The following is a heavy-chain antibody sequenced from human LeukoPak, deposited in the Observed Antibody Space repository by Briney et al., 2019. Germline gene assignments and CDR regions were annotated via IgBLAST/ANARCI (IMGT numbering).Heavy chain of an antibody. D-gene: IGHD5-12*01. CDR1: GHTFTGYH. V-gene: IGHV1-2*02. CDR3: ARARRLSPYYFDY. Sequence: ASVKVSCKASGHTFTGYHLHWVRQAPGQGLECMGWINPSSGGTHFAQKFQGRITMTRDTSISGVYMELSRLRSDDTAVYYCARARRLSPYYFDYWGQGTLVTVSS. J-gene: IGHJ4*02. CDR2: INPSSGGT.